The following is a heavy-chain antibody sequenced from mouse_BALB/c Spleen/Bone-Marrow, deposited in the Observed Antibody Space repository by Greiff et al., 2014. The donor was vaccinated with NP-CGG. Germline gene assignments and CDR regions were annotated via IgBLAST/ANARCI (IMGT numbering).Heavy chain of an antibody. CDR2: LNPSNGHT. J-gene: IGHJ2*01. Sequence: QVQLQQPGAELLKPGTSVKLSCKASGYTFTGYWMHWVKQRPGQGLEWIGELNPSNGHTNYNGKFKNKATVTVDKSSSTAYMRLSSLTSEDSAVYYCARMITTRGFDYWGQGTTLTVSS. D-gene: IGHD2-4*01. V-gene: IGHV1S81*02. CDR1: GYTFTGYW. CDR3: ARMITTRGFDY.